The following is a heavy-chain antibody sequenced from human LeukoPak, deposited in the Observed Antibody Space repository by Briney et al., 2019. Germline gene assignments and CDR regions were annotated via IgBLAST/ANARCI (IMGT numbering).Heavy chain of an antibody. V-gene: IGHV1-18*01. D-gene: IGHD3-22*01. CDR1: GYTFTSYG. J-gene: IGHJ4*02. Sequence: ASVKVSCKASGYTFTSYGISWVRQAPGQGLEWMGWISAYNGNTNYAQKLQGRVTMTTDTSTSTAYMELRSLRSDDTVVYYCARETYYYDSSGYRLGDYWGQGTLVTVSS. CDR2: ISAYNGNT. CDR3: ARETYYYDSSGYRLGDY.